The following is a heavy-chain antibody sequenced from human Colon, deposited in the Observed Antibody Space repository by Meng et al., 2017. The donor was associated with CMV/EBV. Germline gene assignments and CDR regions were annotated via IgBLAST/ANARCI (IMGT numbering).Heavy chain of an antibody. J-gene: IGHJ4*02. CDR2: IYSGGST. CDR1: GFTVSSNY. CDR3: ATAARGPGDY. D-gene: IGHD6-13*01. V-gene: IGHV3-66*02. Sequence: GESLKISCAASGFTVSSNYMSWVRQAPGEGLEWVSVIYSGGSTYYADSVQGRFSISRDSSKNTLYLQMNSLAPDDTAVYYCATAARGPGDYWGQGTLVTVSS.